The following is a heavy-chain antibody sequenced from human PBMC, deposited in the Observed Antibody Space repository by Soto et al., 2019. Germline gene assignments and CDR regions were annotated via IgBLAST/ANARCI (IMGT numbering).Heavy chain of an antibody. CDR1: GGSISSSSYY. CDR3: ARRTNYYDSSGYHPPDAFDI. V-gene: IGHV4-39*01. D-gene: IGHD3-22*01. CDR2: IYYSGST. J-gene: IGHJ3*02. Sequence: SETLSLTCTVSGGSISSSSYYLGWIRQPPGKGLEWIGSIYYSGSTYYNPSLKSRVTISVDTSKNQFSLKLSSVTAADTAVYYCARRTNYYDSSGYHPPDAFDIWGQGTMVTVSS.